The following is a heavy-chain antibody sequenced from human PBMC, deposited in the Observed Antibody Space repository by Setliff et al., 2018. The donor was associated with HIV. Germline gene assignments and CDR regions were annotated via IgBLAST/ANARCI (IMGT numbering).Heavy chain of an antibody. CDR1: GYTFTNYI. J-gene: IGHJ4*02. V-gene: IGHV7-4-1*02. CDR2: INTNTGNP. CDR3: ARGYCSGGTCYAGLFDY. D-gene: IGHD2-15*01. Sequence: ASVKVSCKASGYTFTNYIMNWVRQAPGQGLEWMGWINTNTGNPTYAQGFTGRFVFSLDTSVSTTYLQISSLKAEDTAVYYCARGYCSGGTCYAGLFDYWGRGTLVTVSS.